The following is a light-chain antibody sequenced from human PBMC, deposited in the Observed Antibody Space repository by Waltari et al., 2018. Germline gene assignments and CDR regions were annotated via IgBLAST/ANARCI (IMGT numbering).Light chain of an antibody. J-gene: IGKJ1*01. CDR2: GAS. Sequence: ELVMTQSPTTLSVSPGERVTLSCGASQSVSSNLAWYQQKPGQAPRLLIYGASTRATGIPARFSGSGSGTEFTLTISSLQSEDFAVYYCQQYNNWPPWTFGQGTKVEIK. V-gene: IGKV3-15*01. CDR3: QQYNNWPPWT. CDR1: QSVSSN.